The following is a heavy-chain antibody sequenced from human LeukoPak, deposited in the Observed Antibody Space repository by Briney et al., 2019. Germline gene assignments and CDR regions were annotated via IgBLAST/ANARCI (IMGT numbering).Heavy chain of an antibody. Sequence: GASVKVSCKASGYTFTGYYMHWVRQAPGQGLEWMGWINPNSGGTNYAQKFQGRATMTRDTSISTAYMELSRLRSDDTAVYYCAVDYYDSSGYLYWGQGTLVTVSS. CDR2: INPNSGGT. CDR1: GYTFTGYY. CDR3: AVDYYDSSGYLY. V-gene: IGHV1-2*02. D-gene: IGHD3-22*01. J-gene: IGHJ4*02.